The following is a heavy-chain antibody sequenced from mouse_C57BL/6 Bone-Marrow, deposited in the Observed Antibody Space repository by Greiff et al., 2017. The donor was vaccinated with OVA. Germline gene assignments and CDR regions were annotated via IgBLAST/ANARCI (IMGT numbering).Heavy chain of an antibody. D-gene: IGHD1-1*01. CDR3: AREGDGSSCYWYFDV. CDR1: GYTFTSYW. V-gene: IGHV1-53*01. CDR2: INPSNGGT. Sequence: QVQLQQPGTELVKPGASVKLSCKASGYTFTSYWMYWVKQRPGQGLEWIGNINPSNGGTNYNEKFKSKATLTVDKSSSTAYMQLSSLTSEDSAVYYCAREGDGSSCYWYFDVWGTGTTVTVSS. J-gene: IGHJ1*03.